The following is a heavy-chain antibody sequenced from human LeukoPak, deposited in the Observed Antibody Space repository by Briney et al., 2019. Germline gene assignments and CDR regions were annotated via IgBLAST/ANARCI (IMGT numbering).Heavy chain of an antibody. CDR1: GFTFSSYG. CDR3: AKQGSGTYGGNPTYFDY. CDR2: ISYDGSNK. D-gene: IGHD4-23*01. Sequence: GGSLRLSCAASGFTFSSYGMHWVRQAPGKGLEWVAVISYDGSNKYYADSVKGRFTISRDNSKNTLYLQMNSLRAEDTAVYYCAKQGSGTYGGNPTYFDYWGQGTLVTVSS. J-gene: IGHJ4*02. V-gene: IGHV3-30*18.